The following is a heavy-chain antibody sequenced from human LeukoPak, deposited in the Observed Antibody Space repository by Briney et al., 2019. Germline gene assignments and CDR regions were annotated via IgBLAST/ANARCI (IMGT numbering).Heavy chain of an antibody. J-gene: IGHJ5*02. CDR2: IYYSGSA. Sequence: PSETLSLTCTVSGGSISSSSYYWGWIRQPPGKGLEWIGSIYYSGSAYYNPSLKSRVTISIDTSKNQFSLKLSSVTAADTALYYSTRDGHMRFDPWGQGTLVTVSS. V-gene: IGHV4-39*07. CDR1: GGSISSSSYY. CDR3: TRDGHMRFDP.